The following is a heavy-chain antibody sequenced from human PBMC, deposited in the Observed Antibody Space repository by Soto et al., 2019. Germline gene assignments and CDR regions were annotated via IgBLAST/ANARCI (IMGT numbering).Heavy chain of an antibody. CDR1: GYSFTSYW. V-gene: IGHV5-51*01. J-gene: IGHJ6*02. Sequence: GESLKISCKGSGYSFTSYWIGRVRQMPGKGLEWMGIIYPGDSDTRYSPSFQGQVTISADKSISTAYLQWSSLKASDTAMYYCARRGGSSGWYAFIGSDYYYGMDVWGQGTTVTVSS. CDR3: ARRGGSSGWYAFIGSDYYYGMDV. CDR2: IYPGDSDT. D-gene: IGHD6-19*01.